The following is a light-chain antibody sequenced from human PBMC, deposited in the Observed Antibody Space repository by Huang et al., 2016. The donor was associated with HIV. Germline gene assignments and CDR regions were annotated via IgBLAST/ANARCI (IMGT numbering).Light chain of an antibody. CDR2: AAS. J-gene: IGKJ2*01. Sequence: DIQMTQSPSSLSASVGDRVTITCRASQGISNSLAWYQQKPGKAPTLLLSAASRLDSGLPSRFGGSASGTEYTLTINSLQPEDFSTYHCQQYYITPYSFGQGTKLEIK. V-gene: IGKV1-NL1*01. CDR1: QGISNS. CDR3: QQYYITPYS.